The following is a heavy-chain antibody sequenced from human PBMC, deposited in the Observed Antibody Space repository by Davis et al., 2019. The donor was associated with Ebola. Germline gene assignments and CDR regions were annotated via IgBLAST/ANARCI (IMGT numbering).Heavy chain of an antibody. V-gene: IGHV4-34*01. CDR3: ARGLGTTGTTGWYFDL. D-gene: IGHD1-1*01. CDR2: INHSGST. J-gene: IGHJ2*01. Sequence: MPSETLSLTCTVSGGSISSYYWSWIRQPPGKGLEWIGEINHSGSTNYNPSLKSRVTISVDTSKNQFSLKLSSVIAADTAVYYCARGLGTTGTTGWYFDLWGRGTLVTVSS. CDR1: GGSISSYY.